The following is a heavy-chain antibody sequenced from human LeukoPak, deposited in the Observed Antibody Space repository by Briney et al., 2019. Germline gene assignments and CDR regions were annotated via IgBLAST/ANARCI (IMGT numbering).Heavy chain of an antibody. V-gene: IGHV1-24*01. CDR1: GYTLTELS. CDR2: FDPEDGET. D-gene: IGHD1-26*01. J-gene: IGHJ4*02. Sequence: ASVKVSCKVSGYTLTELSMHWVRQAPGKGLEWMGGFDPEDGETIYAQKFQGRVTMTEDTSTDTAYMELSSLRSEDTAVYYCATGEVPGYFGSYYAAYWGQGTLVTVSS. CDR3: ATGEVPGYFGSYYAAY.